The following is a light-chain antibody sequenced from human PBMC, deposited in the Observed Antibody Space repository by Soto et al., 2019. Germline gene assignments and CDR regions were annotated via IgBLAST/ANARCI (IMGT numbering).Light chain of an antibody. CDR1: SSDVGGYNY. V-gene: IGLV2-8*01. CDR3: SSYAGSNIL. CDR2: EVS. J-gene: IGLJ2*01. Sequence: QSALTQPPSASGSPGQSVTISCTGTSSDVGGYNYVSWYQQHPGKAPKLMIYEVSKRPSGVPDRFSGSKSGNTASLTVSGFQAEDEADYYCSSYAGSNILFGGGTKLT.